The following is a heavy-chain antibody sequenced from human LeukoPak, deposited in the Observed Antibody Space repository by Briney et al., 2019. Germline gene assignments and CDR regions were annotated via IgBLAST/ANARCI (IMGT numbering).Heavy chain of an antibody. CDR1: GVSISSGDYY. V-gene: IGHV4-30-4*01. D-gene: IGHD4-11*01. CDR2: IYYSGST. J-gene: IGHJ5*02. CDR3: ARGETTESEIWFDP. Sequence: SQTLSLTCTVSGVSISSGDYYWRWIRQPPGKGLEWIGYIYYSGSTYYNPSLKSRVTISVDTSKNQFSLKLSSVTAADTAVYYCARGETTESEIWFDPWGQGTLVTVSS.